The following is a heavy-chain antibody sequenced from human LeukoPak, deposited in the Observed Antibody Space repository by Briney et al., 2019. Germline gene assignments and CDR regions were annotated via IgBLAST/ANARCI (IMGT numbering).Heavy chain of an antibody. D-gene: IGHD3-3*01. CDR2: IGAYNGNT. CDR1: GYTFTSYG. J-gene: IGHJ6*02. CDR3: ARLRFLESYGGMDV. Sequence: GASVKVSCKASGYTFTSYGISWVRQAPGQGLEWMGWIGAYNGNTNYAQKLQGRVTMTTDTSTSTAYMELRSLRSDDTAVYYCARLRFLESYGGMDVWGQGTTVTVSS. V-gene: IGHV1-18*01.